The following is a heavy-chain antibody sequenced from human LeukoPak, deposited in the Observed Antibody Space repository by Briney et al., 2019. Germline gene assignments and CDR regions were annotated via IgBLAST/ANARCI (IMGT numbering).Heavy chain of an antibody. J-gene: IGHJ4*02. V-gene: IGHV4-4*07. D-gene: IGHD1-26*01. Sequence: SETLSLTCTVSGGSISSYYWSWIRQPAGKGLEWIGRIYTSGSTNYNPSLKSRVTMSVDTSKNQLSLRLSSVTAADTAVYYCARSRELADFDYWGQGTLVTVSS. CDR3: ARSRELADFDY. CDR1: GGSISSYY. CDR2: IYTSGST.